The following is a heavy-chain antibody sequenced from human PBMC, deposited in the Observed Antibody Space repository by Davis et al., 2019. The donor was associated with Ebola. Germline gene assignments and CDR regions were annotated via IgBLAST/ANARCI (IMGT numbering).Heavy chain of an antibody. V-gene: IGHV1-46*01. CDR2: INPSGGST. D-gene: IGHD3-3*01. J-gene: IGHJ6*03. CDR3: AREPLSGYYYYYYYMDV. CDR1: GYTFTSYY. Sequence: ASVKVSCKASGYTFTSYYMYWMRQAPGQGLEWMGIINPSGGSTTYAQKFQGRVTMTRDTSTSTVYMELSSLRSEDTAVYYCAREPLSGYYYYYYYMDVWGKGTTVTVSS.